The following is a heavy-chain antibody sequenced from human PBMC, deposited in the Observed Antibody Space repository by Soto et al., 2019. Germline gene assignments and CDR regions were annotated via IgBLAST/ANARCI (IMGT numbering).Heavy chain of an antibody. CDR1: GFAFSSYG. CDR2: VSYDGSNE. CDR3: AKRATIFGVVTHFDY. J-gene: IGHJ4*02. V-gene: IGHV3-30*18. D-gene: IGHD3-3*01. Sequence: GGSLRLSCAGSGFAFSSYGMYWVRQAPGKGLEWVAVVSYDGSNEFYADSVKGRFTISRDNSKNTLYLQMNSLRAEDTAVYYCAKRATIFGVVTHFDYWGQGTLVTVSS.